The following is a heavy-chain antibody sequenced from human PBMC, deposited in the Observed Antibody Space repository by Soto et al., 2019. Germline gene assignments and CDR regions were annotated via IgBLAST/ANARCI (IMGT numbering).Heavy chain of an antibody. J-gene: IGHJ4*02. CDR3: AKYRYLDHDSRGYLFDN. CDR1: GFTFNIYA. D-gene: IGHD3-22*01. V-gene: IGHV3-23*01. Sequence: EVQLLESGGDLIQPGGSLRLSCAASGFTFNIYAMTWVRQAPGKGLEWVSAISRYGDITYYADSVEGRFTISRDNSKNTLYLQMNSLTAEDTAVYYCAKYRYLDHDSRGYLFDNWGQGTLVTVSS. CDR2: ISRYGDIT.